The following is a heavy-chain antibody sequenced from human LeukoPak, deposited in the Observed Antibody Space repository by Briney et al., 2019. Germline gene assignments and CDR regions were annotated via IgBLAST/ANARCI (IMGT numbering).Heavy chain of an antibody. J-gene: IGHJ6*03. Sequence: SETLSLTCTVSGDSLGSHYWSWIRQPPGKGVEWIGYIFYVGSTNHNPSLKIRVTISADTSKNHFSLNLSSVTAADTAVYYCARGRRGYYYYYMDVWGKGTTVTVSS. CDR3: ARGRRGYYYYYMDV. CDR1: GDSLGSHY. CDR2: IFYVGST. V-gene: IGHV4-59*11.